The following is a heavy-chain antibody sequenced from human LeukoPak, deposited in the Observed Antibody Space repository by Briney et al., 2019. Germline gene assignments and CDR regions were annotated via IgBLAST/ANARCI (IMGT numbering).Heavy chain of an antibody. Sequence: GGSLRLSCAASGFTFSSYSVNWVRQAPGKGLEWISYISSSSVTIYYADSVRGRFTFSRDNARNSLSLLMNSLRVEDTAVYYCARSMIAFGGAIDYWGQGTQVTVSS. CDR3: ARSMIAFGGAIDY. D-gene: IGHD3-16*01. V-gene: IGHV3-48*01. CDR2: ISSSSVTI. CDR1: GFTFSSYS. J-gene: IGHJ4*02.